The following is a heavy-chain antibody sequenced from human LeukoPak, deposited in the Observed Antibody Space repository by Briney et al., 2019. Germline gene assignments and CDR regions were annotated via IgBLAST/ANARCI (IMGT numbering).Heavy chain of an antibody. CDR3: AKASPRMTTVTNLDY. CDR2: INSDASTT. Sequence: GGSLRLSCAASGFTFNNYWMHWVRQAPGKGLVWVSRINSDASTTNYVDSVKGRFTMSRDNAKNTLYLQMNSLRAEDTAVYYCAKASPRMTTVTNLDYWGQGTLVTVSS. J-gene: IGHJ4*02. D-gene: IGHD4-17*01. V-gene: IGHV3-74*01. CDR1: GFTFNNYW.